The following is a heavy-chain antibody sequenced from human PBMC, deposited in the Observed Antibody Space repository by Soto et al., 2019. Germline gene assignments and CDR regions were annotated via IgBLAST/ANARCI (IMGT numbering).Heavy chain of an antibody. CDR1: GYTFTKYW. V-gene: IGHV5-51*03. D-gene: IGHD3-9*01. Sequence: EVQLVQSGAEVKKTGESLKISCQACGYTFTKYWVGWVRQMPGKGLEWMGIIYPDDSDTRYSPSFQGHVTISADKSISTAYLQWSSLKASDSATYYCARRDMLTGYVYFDYWGQGTQVTVSS. J-gene: IGHJ4*02. CDR2: IYPDDSDT. CDR3: ARRDMLTGYVYFDY.